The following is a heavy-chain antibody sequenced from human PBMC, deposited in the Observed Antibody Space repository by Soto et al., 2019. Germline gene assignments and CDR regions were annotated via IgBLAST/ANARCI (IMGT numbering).Heavy chain of an antibody. CDR3: AKDLLAYYYDSSGYPSGY. J-gene: IGHJ4*02. V-gene: IGHV3-30*18. Sequence: GGSLRLSCAASGFTFSSYGMHWVRQAPGKGLEWVAVISYDGSNKYYADSVKGRFTISRDNSKNTLYLQMNSLRAEDTAVYYCAKDLLAYYYDSSGYPSGYWGQGTLVTVSS. CDR1: GFTFSSYG. D-gene: IGHD3-22*01. CDR2: ISYDGSNK.